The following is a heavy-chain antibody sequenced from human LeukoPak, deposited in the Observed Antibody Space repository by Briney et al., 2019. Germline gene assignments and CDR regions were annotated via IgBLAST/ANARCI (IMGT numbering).Heavy chain of an antibody. D-gene: IGHD1-1*01. J-gene: IGHJ4*02. Sequence: VASVKVSCKASGYTFTVYYMHWVRQAPGQGLEWMGWINPNSGGTNYAQKLQGRVTMTRDTSISTAYMELSRLRSDDTAVYYCARDRGGGPTGVDYFDYWGQGTLVTVSS. CDR3: ARDRGGGPTGVDYFDY. V-gene: IGHV1-2*02. CDR1: GYTFTVYY. CDR2: INPNSGGT.